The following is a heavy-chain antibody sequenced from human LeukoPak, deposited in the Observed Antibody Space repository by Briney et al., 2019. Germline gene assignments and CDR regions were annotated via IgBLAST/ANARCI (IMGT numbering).Heavy chain of an antibody. CDR3: AREVAGDFGDNWFDP. CDR1: GFTFSRHW. J-gene: IGHJ5*02. V-gene: IGHV3-74*03. D-gene: IGHD3-10*01. Sequence: GGSLRLSCTASGFTFSRHWMHWVRQAPGKGLVWVSRINSGGSYTTYADSVKGRFTISRDNAKNTLYLQMNSLRAEDTAVYFCAREVAGDFGDNWFDPWGQGTLVTVSS. CDR2: INSGGSYT.